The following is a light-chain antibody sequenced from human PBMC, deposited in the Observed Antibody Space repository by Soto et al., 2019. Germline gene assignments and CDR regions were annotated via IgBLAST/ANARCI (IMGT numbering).Light chain of an antibody. CDR1: SSNIGSNY. CDR2: RNN. Sequence: QAVVTQPPSASGTPGQRVTISCSGSSSNIGSNYVYWYQQLPGTAPKLLIYRNNQRPSGVPDRFSGSKSGTSASLAISGLRSEDEADYYCAAWDDSLSGPGFGGGTKVTDL. J-gene: IGLJ2*01. V-gene: IGLV1-47*01. CDR3: AAWDDSLSGPG.